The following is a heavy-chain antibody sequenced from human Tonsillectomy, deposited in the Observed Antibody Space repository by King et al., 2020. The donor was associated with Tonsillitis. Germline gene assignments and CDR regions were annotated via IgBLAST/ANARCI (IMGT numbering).Heavy chain of an antibody. Sequence: VQLVESGAEVKKPGASVTVSCKASGYTFTGYYMHWVRQAPGHGLEWMGWINPNSGGTNYAQKFQGRVTMTRDTSISTAYMELSRLRSDDTAVYYCARDGMYGDYVGWFDPWGQGTLVTVSS. CDR1: GYTFTGYY. D-gene: IGHD4-17*01. CDR3: ARDGMYGDYVGWFDP. V-gene: IGHV1-2*02. J-gene: IGHJ5*02. CDR2: INPNSGGT.